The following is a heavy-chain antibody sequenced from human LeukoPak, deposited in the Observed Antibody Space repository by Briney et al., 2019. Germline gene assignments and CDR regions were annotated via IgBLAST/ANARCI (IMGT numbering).Heavy chain of an antibody. J-gene: IGHJ4*02. CDR1: GGSFSGYY. V-gene: IGHV4-34*01. Sequence: SETLSLTCAVYGGSFSGYYWSWIRQPPGKGLEWIGEINHSGSTNYNPSLKSRVTISVDTSLKLNSVTAADTAVYYCARINWNYGTTDVYWGQGTLVTVSS. CDR3: ARINWNYGTTDVY. D-gene: IGHD1-7*01. CDR2: INHSGST.